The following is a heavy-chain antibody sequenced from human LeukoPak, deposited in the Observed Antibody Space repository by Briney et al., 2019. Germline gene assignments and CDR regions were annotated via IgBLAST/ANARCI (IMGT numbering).Heavy chain of an antibody. CDR2: ISAYNGNT. CDR1: GYTFTSYG. V-gene: IGHV1-18*01. J-gene: IGHJ3*01. D-gene: IGHD2-21*01. CDR3: VVIAILGDAFDV. Sequence: ASVKVSCKASGYTFTSYGISWVRQAPGQGLEWMGWISAYNGNTNYAQKLQGRVTMTTDTSTSTAYMELRSLRSDDTAVYYCVVIAILGDAFDVWGQGTMVTVSS.